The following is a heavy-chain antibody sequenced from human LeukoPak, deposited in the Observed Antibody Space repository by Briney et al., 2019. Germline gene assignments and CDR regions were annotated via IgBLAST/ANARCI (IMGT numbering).Heavy chain of an antibody. Sequence: SETLSLTCTVSGGSINSYYWSWIRQPPGKGLEWIGYIYYSGSTNYNPSLKSRVTISVDTSKNQFSLKLSSVTAADTAVYYCARGVVVVTPQWYFDLWGRGTLVTVSS. CDR2: IYYSGST. CDR1: GGSINSYY. D-gene: IGHD2-21*02. CDR3: ARGVVVVTPQWYFDL. J-gene: IGHJ2*01. V-gene: IGHV4-59*01.